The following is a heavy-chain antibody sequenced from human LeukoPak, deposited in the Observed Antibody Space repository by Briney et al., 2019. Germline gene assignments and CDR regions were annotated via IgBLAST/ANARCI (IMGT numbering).Heavy chain of an antibody. CDR2: ISYDGSNK. Sequence: PGGSLRLSCAASGFTFSSYAMHWVRQAPGKGLEWVAVISYDGSNKYYADSVKGRFTISRDNSKNTLYLQMNSLRAEDTAVFYCARAYYGSGSYYNVRTQGGVEPTTFDYWGQGTLVTVSS. V-gene: IGHV3-30*14. CDR1: GFTFSSYA. CDR3: ARAYYGSGSYYNVRTQGGVEPTTFDY. J-gene: IGHJ4*02. D-gene: IGHD3-10*01.